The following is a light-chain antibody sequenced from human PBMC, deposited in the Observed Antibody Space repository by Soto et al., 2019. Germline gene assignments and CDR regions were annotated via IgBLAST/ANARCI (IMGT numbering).Light chain of an antibody. CDR1: SSDVGNDAY. CDR2: DVN. Sequence: QSVLTQPRSVSASPGQSVAISCTGSSSDVGNDAYVSWYQQCPGKAPRLLIYDVNKRPSGVPDRFSGSKSGNTASLTISGLHVEDEADYYCCSYAGTYIWLFGGGTKVTVL. V-gene: IGLV2-11*01. J-gene: IGLJ3*02. CDR3: CSYAGTYIWL.